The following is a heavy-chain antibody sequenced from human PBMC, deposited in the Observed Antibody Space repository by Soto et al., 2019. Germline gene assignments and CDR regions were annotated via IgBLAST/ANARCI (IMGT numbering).Heavy chain of an antibody. V-gene: IGHV1-69*02. Sequence: QVQLVQSGAEVKKPGSSVKVSCKASGGTFSSYTISWVRQAPGQGLEWMGRIIPILGIANYAQKFQGRVTITADKSTSTAYMELSSLRSEDTAVYYCARGGNYGSGGNCFDYWGQGTLVTVSS. CDR3: ARGGNYGSGGNCFDY. D-gene: IGHD3-10*01. CDR2: IIPILGIA. J-gene: IGHJ4*02. CDR1: GGTFSSYT.